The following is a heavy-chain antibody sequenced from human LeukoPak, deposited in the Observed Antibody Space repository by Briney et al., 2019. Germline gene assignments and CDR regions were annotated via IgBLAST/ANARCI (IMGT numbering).Heavy chain of an antibody. Sequence: SETLSLTCTVSGGSISSGGYYWSWIRQHPGKGLEWIGYIYYSGSTYYNPSLKSRVTISVDTSKNQFSLKLSSVTAADTAVYYCARAWAPNRQYCSSTSCYKRTKRDAFDIWGQGTMVTVSS. J-gene: IGHJ3*02. D-gene: IGHD2-2*02. CDR2: IYYSGST. V-gene: IGHV4-31*03. CDR1: GGSISSGGYY. CDR3: ARAWAPNRQYCSSTSCYKRTKRDAFDI.